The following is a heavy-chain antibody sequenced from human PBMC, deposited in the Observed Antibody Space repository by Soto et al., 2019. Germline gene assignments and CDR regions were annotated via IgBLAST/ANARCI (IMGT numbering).Heavy chain of an antibody. CDR3: ARAAYGDPSTSFDY. D-gene: IGHD4-17*01. CDR2: MYYRGGS. V-gene: IGHV4-31*03. CDR1: GVSINSAGYY. Sequence: PSETLSLTCTVSGVSINSAGYYWSGIRQHPGKGLEWIGYMYYRGGSYYNPSLKSRVTISVDTSKNQFSLKRSAVTAADSAVYYCARAAYGDPSTSFDYWGQGTLVTVSS. J-gene: IGHJ4*02.